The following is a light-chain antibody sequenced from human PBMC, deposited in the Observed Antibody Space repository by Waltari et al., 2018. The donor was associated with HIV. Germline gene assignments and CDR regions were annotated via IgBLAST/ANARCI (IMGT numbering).Light chain of an antibody. Sequence: EIVMTQSPATLSVSPGERATLSCRASQSVSPNLAWYQQRPGQAPRLLIYAAATRATGVPGRFSGSGSGTEFTLTINSLQSEDFAVYFCQQYNDWHPYTFGQGTKLEI. V-gene: IGKV3-15*01. CDR2: AAA. CDR1: QSVSPN. CDR3: QQYNDWHPYT. J-gene: IGKJ2*01.